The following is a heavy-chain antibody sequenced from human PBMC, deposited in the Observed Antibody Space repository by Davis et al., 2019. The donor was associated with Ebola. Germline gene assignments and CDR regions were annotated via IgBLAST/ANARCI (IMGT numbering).Heavy chain of an antibody. J-gene: IGHJ4*02. Sequence: GESLKISCAASGFTFSSYGMHWVRQAPGKGLEWVAVISYDGSNKYYADSVKGRFTISRDNSKNTLYLQMNSLRAEDTAVYYCAKDDPAGPWDYWGQGTLVTVSS. CDR3: AKDDPAGPWDY. CDR1: GFTFSSYG. V-gene: IGHV3-30*18. CDR2: ISYDGSNK.